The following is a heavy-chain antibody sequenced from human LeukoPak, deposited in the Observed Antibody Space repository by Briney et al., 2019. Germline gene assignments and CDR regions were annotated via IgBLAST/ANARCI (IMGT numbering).Heavy chain of an antibody. V-gene: IGHV3-7*03. J-gene: IGHJ4*02. CDR1: GFTFSSYW. D-gene: IGHD6-13*01. CDR3: ARDGPAAGLYFDY. Sequence: QTGGSLRLSCAASGFTFSSYWMNWVRQAPGKGLEWVASIKQDGSEKYYVGSVKGRFTISRDNAKNSLYLQMNSLRAEDTAIYYCARDGPAAGLYFDYWGQGTLVTVSS. CDR2: IKQDGSEK.